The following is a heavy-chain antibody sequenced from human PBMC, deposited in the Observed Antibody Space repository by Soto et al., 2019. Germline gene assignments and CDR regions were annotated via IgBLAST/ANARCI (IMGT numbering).Heavy chain of an antibody. Sequence: SVQDSRLCSVWTLIKYIFSWLRPAPGQGLEWMGRVIPNRGETNYAKKFQGRFTIVVDTSTSTAFMELNSLRYEDTAVYYCARDKGYGSDTSCPDFDYWGQGTLVTVSS. D-gene: IGHD2-15*01. CDR2: VIPNRGET. J-gene: IGHJ4*02. V-gene: IGHV1-69*08. CDR1: VWTLIKYI. CDR3: ARDKGYGSDTSCPDFDY.